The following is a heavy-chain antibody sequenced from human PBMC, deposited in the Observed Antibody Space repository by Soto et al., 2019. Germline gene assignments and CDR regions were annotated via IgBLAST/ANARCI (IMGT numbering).Heavy chain of an antibody. Sequence: QVQLQESGPGLVKPSGTLSLTCAVSGGAISSSKWWSWVRQPPGKGLEWIGEIYQSGSTNYNPSRESRVRMSGDKSRNQFSLKLTSVSAADTAVYYCARASATIAAAAIFDYWGQGTLVTVSS. D-gene: IGHD6-13*01. CDR2: IYQSGST. V-gene: IGHV4-4*02. J-gene: IGHJ4*02. CDR1: GGAISSSKW. CDR3: ARASATIAAAAIFDY.